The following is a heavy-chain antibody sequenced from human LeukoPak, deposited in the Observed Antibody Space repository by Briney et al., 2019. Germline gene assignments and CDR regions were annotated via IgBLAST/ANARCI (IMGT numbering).Heavy chain of an antibody. CDR2: INHSGST. D-gene: IGHD2-2*01. CDR1: GFTVSSNY. J-gene: IGHJ6*03. Sequence: GSLRLSCAASGFTVSSNYMSWVRQAPGKGLEWIGEINHSGSTNYNPSLKSRVTISVDTSKNQFSLKLSSVTAADTAVYYCARALVVPAVIGDGVGLYYYYYYMDVWGKGTTVTVSS. V-gene: IGHV4-34*01. CDR3: ARALVVPAVIGDGVGLYYYYYYMDV.